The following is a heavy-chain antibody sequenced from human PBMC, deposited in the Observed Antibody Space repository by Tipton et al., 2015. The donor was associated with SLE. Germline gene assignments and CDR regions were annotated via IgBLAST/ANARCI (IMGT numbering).Heavy chain of an antibody. V-gene: IGHV4-61*02. Sequence: TLSLTCTVSGGSISSSFNYWTWIRQPPGKGLEWIGRIYTSWSTNYNPSLKSRVTISVDTSKNQFSLRLTSVTAADTAVYYCARGVHQLGRFDYWGRGTLVTVSS. CDR1: GGSISSSFNY. CDR2: IYTSWST. J-gene: IGHJ4*02. D-gene: IGHD6-13*01. CDR3: ARGVHQLGRFDY.